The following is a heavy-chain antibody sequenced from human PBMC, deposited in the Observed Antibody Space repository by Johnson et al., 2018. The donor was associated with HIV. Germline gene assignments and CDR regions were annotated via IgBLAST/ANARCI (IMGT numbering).Heavy chain of an antibody. CDR2: IKQDGSEK. D-gene: IGHD6-19*01. CDR3: ARGGPYSSGWSGAGACDI. V-gene: IGHV3-7*03. Sequence: VQLVESGGGLVQSGGSLGLSCAATGFTFSIYWMAWVRQAPGKGLEWVANIKQDGSEKYYVDSVKGRFTISRDNARNSVYLQMNSLRAEDTALYYCARGGPYSSGWSGAGACDIWGQGTMVTVSS. CDR1: GFTFSIYW. J-gene: IGHJ3*02.